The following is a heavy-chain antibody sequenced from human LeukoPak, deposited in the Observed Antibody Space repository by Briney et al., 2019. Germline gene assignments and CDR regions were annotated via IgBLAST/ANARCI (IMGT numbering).Heavy chain of an antibody. CDR2: IIPIFGIA. CDR3: ARGSTRDYYDSSGYYRAGDAFDI. J-gene: IGHJ3*02. D-gene: IGHD3-22*01. CDR1: GGTFSSYA. V-gene: IGHV1-69*04. Sequence: SVKVSCKASGGTFSSYAISWVRQAPGQGVEWMGRIIPIFGIANYEQKFQGRVTITADKSTSTAYMELSSLRSEDTAVYYCARGSTRDYYDSSGYYRAGDAFDIWGQGTMVTVSS.